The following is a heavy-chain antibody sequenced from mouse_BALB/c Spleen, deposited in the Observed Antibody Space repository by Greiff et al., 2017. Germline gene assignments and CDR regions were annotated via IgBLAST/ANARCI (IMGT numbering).Heavy chain of an antibody. CDR3: ASSTMITWFAY. CDR1: GFTFSDYY. V-gene: IGHV5-4*02. CDR2: ISDGGSYT. D-gene: IGHD2-4*01. Sequence: EVHLVESGGGLVKPGGSLKLSCAASGFTFSDYYMYWVRQTPEKRLEWVATISDGGSYTYYPDSVKGRFTISRDNAKNNLYLQMSSLKSEDTAMYYCASSTMITWFAYWGQGTLVTVSA. J-gene: IGHJ3*01.